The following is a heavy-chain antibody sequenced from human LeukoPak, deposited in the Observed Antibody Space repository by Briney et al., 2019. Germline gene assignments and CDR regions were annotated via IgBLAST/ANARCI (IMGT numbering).Heavy chain of an antibody. CDR3: ARLPGKRAIDY. CDR1: GGSISSSSYY. Sequence: SETLSLTCTVSGGSISSSSYYWGWIRQPPGKGLEWIGSIYYSGSTYYNPSLKSRVTISVDTSKNQFSLKLSSVTAADTAVYYCARLPGKRAIDYWGQGTLVTVSS. J-gene: IGHJ4*02. CDR2: IYYSGST. V-gene: IGHV4-39*01. D-gene: IGHD1-14*01.